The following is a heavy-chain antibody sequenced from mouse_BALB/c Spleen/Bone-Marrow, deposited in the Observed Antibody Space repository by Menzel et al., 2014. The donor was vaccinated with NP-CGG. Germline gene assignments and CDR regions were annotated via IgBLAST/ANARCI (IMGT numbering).Heavy chain of an antibody. V-gene: IGHV2-6-7*01. CDR3: AREPTVVAGAWFAY. Sequence: VKLEESGPGLVAPPQSLSITCTVSGFSLTGYGVNWVRQPPGKGLEWLGMIWGDGSTDYNSALKSRLGISKDNSKSQVFLKMNSLQTDDTARYYCAREPTVVAGAWFAYWGQGTLVTVSA. CDR1: GFSLTGYG. CDR2: IWGDGST. J-gene: IGHJ3*01. D-gene: IGHD1-1*01.